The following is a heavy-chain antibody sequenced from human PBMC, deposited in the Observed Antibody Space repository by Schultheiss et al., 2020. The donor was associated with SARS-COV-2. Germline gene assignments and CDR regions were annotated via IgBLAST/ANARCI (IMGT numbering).Heavy chain of an antibody. Sequence: GGSLRLSCAASGFTFSSYWMHWVRQAPGKGLEWVSVIYSGGSTYYADSVKGRFTISRDNSKNTLYLQMNSLRAEDTAVYYCARQQWPYYFDYWGQGTLVTVSS. D-gene: IGHD6-19*01. CDR2: IYSGGST. V-gene: IGHV3-66*04. CDR3: ARQQWPYYFDY. CDR1: GFTFSSYW. J-gene: IGHJ4*02.